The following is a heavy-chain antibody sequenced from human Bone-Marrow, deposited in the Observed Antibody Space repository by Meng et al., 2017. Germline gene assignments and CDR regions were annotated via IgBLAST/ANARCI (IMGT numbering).Heavy chain of an antibody. CDR2: INAGNGNT. J-gene: IGHJ6*02. V-gene: IGHV1-3*01. Sequence: ASVKVSCKASGYTFTSYAMHWVRQAPGQRLEWMGWINAGNGNTKYSQKFQGRVTITRDTSASTAYMELSSLRSEDTAVYYCARDTGASLLWFGELLSYYGMDVWGQGTTVTVSS. CDR1: GYTFTSYA. D-gene: IGHD3-10*01. CDR3: ARDTGASLLWFGELLSYYGMDV.